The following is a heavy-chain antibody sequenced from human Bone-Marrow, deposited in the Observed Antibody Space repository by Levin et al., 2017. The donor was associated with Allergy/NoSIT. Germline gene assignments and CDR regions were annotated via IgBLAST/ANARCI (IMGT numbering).Heavy chain of an antibody. CDR1: GFTFTNHP. V-gene: IGHV7-4-1*02. CDR2: ISTNTGNP. D-gene: IGHD3-16*01. Sequence: GESLKISCKTSGFTFTNHPMNWVRQAPGQGLEWMGWISTNTGNPSYAQGFTGRFVFSLDTSVNTAYLQISSLKAEDTAVYYCAREGGGKYFDYWGQGTLVTVSS. CDR3: AREGGGKYFDY. J-gene: IGHJ4*02.